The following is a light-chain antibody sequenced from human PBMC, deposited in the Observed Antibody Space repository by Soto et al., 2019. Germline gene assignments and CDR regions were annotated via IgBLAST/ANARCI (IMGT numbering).Light chain of an antibody. J-gene: IGLJ2*01. CDR3: SSYTTSSTVI. V-gene: IGLV2-14*01. Sequence: QSALTQPASVSGSPGQSITISCTGASSDVGVYNYVSWYQQTPGKAPKLMIYDVRDRPSGVSNRFSGSKSGNMASLTISGLQAEDEADYYCSSYTTSSTVIFGGGTKLTVL. CDR2: DVR. CDR1: SSDVGVYNY.